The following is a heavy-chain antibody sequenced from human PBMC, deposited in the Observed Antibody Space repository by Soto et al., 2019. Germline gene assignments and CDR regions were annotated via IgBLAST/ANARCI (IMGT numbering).Heavy chain of an antibody. CDR1: GFTFSSYA. Sequence: EVQLLESGGGLVQSGGSLRLSCAASGFTFSSYAMSWVRQAPGKGLEWVSAISGSGGSTYYADSVKGRFTISRDNSKNTLYLQMSSLRAEDTAVYYCAKKERVIQGWPTFDYWGQGTLVTVSS. CDR2: ISGSGGST. V-gene: IGHV3-23*01. CDR3: AKKERVIQGWPTFDY. D-gene: IGHD2-21*01. J-gene: IGHJ4*02.